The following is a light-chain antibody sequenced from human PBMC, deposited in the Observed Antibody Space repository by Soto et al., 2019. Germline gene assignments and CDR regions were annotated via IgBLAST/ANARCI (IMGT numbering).Light chain of an antibody. V-gene: IGKV3-11*01. Sequence: EIVLTQSPATLSLSPGERATLSCSASQSVSSYLLWYQQKPGQTPRLLIYDASNRATGIPARFSGSGSETDFTLTISSLEPEAFAVYYCQHRMNWPLTFGQGTRLEIK. CDR3: QHRMNWPLT. CDR2: DAS. J-gene: IGKJ5*01. CDR1: QSVSSY.